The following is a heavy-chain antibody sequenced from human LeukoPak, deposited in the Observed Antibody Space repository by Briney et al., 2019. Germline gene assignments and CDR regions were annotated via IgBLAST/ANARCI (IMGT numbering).Heavy chain of an antibody. Sequence: GGSLRLSCAASGFTFSSYAMSWVRQAPGKGLEWVSAISGRGASTYYADSVRGRFTISRDNSKDTLYLQMNSLRAEDTAVYYCAKIEVYSGTYRGFFESWGQGTLVTVSS. CDR3: AKIEVYSGTYRGFFES. J-gene: IGHJ4*02. CDR2: ISGRGAST. V-gene: IGHV3-23*01. D-gene: IGHD1-26*01. CDR1: GFTFSSYA.